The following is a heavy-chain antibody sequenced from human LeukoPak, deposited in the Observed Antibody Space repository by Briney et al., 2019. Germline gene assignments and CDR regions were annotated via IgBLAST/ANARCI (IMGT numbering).Heavy chain of an antibody. CDR2: IIPIFGTA. CDR3: ARARWYIVGATTGYVDY. CDR1: GGTFSSYA. D-gene: IGHD1-26*01. V-gene: IGHV1-69*06. Sequence: SVKVSCKASGGTFSSYAISWVRQAPGQGLEWMGRIIPIFGTANYAQKFQGRVTITADKSTSTAYMELSSLRSEDTAVYYCARARWYIVGATTGYVDYWGQGTLVTVSS. J-gene: IGHJ4*02.